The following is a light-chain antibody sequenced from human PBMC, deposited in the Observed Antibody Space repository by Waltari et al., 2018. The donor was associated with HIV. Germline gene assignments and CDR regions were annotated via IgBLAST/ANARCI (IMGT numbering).Light chain of an antibody. CDR2: WNN. V-gene: IGLV1-47*01. CDR3: AAWDVSLRGAYV. CDR1: SSDIGRNY. J-gene: IGLJ1*01. Sequence: QSVLTQPPSASGTPGQRVTISCSGASSDIGRNYVYWSQQLPRPAPKLLIYWNNQSPAGVPDRFSGSKSGTSASLAISGLRSEDEADYYCAAWDVSLRGAYVFGTGTKVAVL.